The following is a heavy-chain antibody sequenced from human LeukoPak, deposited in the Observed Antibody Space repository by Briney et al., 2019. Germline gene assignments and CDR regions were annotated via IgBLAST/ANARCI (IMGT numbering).Heavy chain of an antibody. D-gene: IGHD5-18*01. J-gene: IGHJ6*02. CDR3: ARDRYSYGPYYYYYYGMDV. V-gene: IGHV4-59*01. CDR1: GGSISSYY. Sequence: SETLPLTCTVSGGSISSYYWSWIRQPPGKGLEWIGYIYYSGSTNYNPPLKSRVTISVDTSKNQFSLKLSSVTAADTAVYYCARDRYSYGPYYYYYYGMDVWGQGTTVTVSS. CDR2: IYYSGST.